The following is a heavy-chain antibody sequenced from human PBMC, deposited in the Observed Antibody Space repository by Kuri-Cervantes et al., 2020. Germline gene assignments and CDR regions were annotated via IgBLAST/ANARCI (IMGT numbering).Heavy chain of an antibody. J-gene: IGHJ4*02. Sequence: GGSLRLSCKGSGYSLTSYWIGWVRQMPGKGLEWMGIIYPGDSDTRYSPSFQGQVTISADKSISTAYLQWSSLKASDTAMYYCARTIAVAGMDYWGQGTLVTVSS. V-gene: IGHV5-51*01. D-gene: IGHD6-19*01. CDR1: GYSLTSYW. CDR3: ARTIAVAGMDY. CDR2: IYPGDSDT.